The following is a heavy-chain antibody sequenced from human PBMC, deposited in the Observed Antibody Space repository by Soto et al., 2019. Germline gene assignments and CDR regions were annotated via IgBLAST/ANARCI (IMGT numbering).Heavy chain of an antibody. CDR2: IYWDDDK. D-gene: IGHD2-2*03. CDR1: GFAVRSSGVA. CDR3: AHGGISINHGYEF. Sequence: QITLKESGPTLVKPTQTLTLTCTCSGFAVRSSGVAVGWIRQPPGKALEWLALIYWDDDKRYSPSLKSRLTIPRDTSKNQVVLTMTNMDPVDTGTYYCAHGGISINHGYEFWGQGTLVTVPS. V-gene: IGHV2-5*02. J-gene: IGHJ4*02.